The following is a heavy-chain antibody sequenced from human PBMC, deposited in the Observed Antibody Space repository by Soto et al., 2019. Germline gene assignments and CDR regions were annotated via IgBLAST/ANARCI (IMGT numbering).Heavy chain of an antibody. D-gene: IGHD6-13*01. CDR3: ERFPYLIAASEAMDV. V-gene: IGHV3-21*01. CDR2: ISSSGNSV. J-gene: IGHJ6*02. CDR1: GFNFNTYN. Sequence: PGGSLRLSCATSGFNFNTYNMNWVRQAPGKGLEWVSTISSSGNSVYYADSVKGRFTISRDNAKTSLFLQMNTLRAEDMAVYYCERFPYLIAASEAMDVWGQGTTVTVYS.